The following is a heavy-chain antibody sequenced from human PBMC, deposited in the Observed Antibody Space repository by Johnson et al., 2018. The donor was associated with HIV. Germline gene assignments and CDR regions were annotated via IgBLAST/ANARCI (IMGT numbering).Heavy chain of an antibody. Sequence: VQLVEFGGGVVQPGRSLRLSCAASGFTFSSYAMHWVRQAPGKGLEWVAVISYDGSNKYYADSVKGRFTISRYNSKNTLYLQMNSLRAEDTAVYYRARESIVGATEDDAFDIWGQGTMVTVSS. CDR3: ARESIVGATEDDAFDI. CDR1: GFTFSSYA. D-gene: IGHD1-26*01. V-gene: IGHV3-30-3*01. CDR2: ISYDGSNK. J-gene: IGHJ3*02.